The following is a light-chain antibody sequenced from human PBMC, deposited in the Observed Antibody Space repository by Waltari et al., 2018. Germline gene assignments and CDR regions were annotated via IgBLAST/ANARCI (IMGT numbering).Light chain of an antibody. CDR1: SSDVGSYNR. J-gene: IGLJ2*01. V-gene: IGLV2-18*02. Sequence: QSALTQPPSVSGSPGQSVTISCTGTSSDVGSYNRVSWYHQPPGTAPKLMLYEVSNRPSGVPDRFSGSNSGNTASLTISGLQAEDEADYYCSSYTSSSTLVFGGGTKLTFL. CDR3: SSYTSSSTLV. CDR2: EVS.